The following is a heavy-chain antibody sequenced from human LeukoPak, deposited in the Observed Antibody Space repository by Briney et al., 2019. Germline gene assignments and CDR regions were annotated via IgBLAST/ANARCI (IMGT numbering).Heavy chain of an antibody. CDR1: GGTFSSYA. V-gene: IGHV1-69*01. J-gene: IGHJ4*02. CDR2: IIPIFGTA. Sequence: SVKVSCKASGGTFSSYAISWVRQAPGQGLEWMGGIIPIFGTANYAQKFQGRVTITADESTSTAYMELSSLRSEDTAVYYCATDPRQWLGYDYWGQGTLVTVSS. D-gene: IGHD6-19*01. CDR3: ATDPRQWLGYDY.